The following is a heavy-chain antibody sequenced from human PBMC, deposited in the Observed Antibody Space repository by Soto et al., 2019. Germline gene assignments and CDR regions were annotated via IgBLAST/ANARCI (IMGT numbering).Heavy chain of an antibody. Sequence: ASVKVSCKASGYTFTSYAMHWVRQAPGQRLEWMGWINAGNGNTKYSQKFQGRVTITRDTSASTAYMELSSLRSEDTAVYYCARELSPGDYFDYWGQGTLVTVSS. V-gene: IGHV1-3*01. CDR2: INAGNGNT. J-gene: IGHJ4*02. D-gene: IGHD7-27*01. CDR3: ARELSPGDYFDY. CDR1: GYTFTSYA.